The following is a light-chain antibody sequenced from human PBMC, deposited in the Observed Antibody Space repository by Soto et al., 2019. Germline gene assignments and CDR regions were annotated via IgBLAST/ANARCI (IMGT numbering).Light chain of an antibody. Sequence: EIVLTPSPATLSLSPVERATLSCRASQSVSSSYLAWYQQKPGQAPRVLICGASSRATGIPDRFSGSGSGTDFTLTIRRLEPEDFAVYYCQQYGSSTWTFGQGTKVDNK. CDR2: GAS. CDR3: QQYGSSTWT. V-gene: IGKV3-20*01. CDR1: QSVSSSY. J-gene: IGKJ1*01.